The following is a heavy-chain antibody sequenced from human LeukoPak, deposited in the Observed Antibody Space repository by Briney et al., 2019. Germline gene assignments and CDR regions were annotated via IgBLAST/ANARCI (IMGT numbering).Heavy chain of an antibody. CDR3: AREVLYSSSWHRPFDY. J-gene: IGHJ4*02. CDR2: TYYRSKWYN. CDR1: GDSVSSNSAA. Sequence: SQTLSLTCAISGDSVSSNSAAWNWIRQSPSRGLEWLGRTYYRSKWYNDYAVPVKSRITINPDTSKNQFSLQLNSVTPEDTAVYYCAREVLYSSSWHRPFDYWGQGTLVTVSS. D-gene: IGHD6-13*01. V-gene: IGHV6-1*01.